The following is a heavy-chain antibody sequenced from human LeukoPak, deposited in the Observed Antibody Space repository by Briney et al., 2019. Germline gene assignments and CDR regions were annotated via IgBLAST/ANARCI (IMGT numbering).Heavy chain of an antibody. Sequence: ASVKVSCKASGYTFTGYYMHWVRQAPGQGLEWMGWINPNSGGTNYAQTFQGRVTMTRDTSISTAYMELSRLRSDDTAVYYCARDQALAAAEPFDYWGQGTLVTVSS. V-gene: IGHV1-2*02. CDR2: INPNSGGT. CDR3: ARDQALAAAEPFDY. D-gene: IGHD6-13*01. CDR1: GYTFTGYY. J-gene: IGHJ4*02.